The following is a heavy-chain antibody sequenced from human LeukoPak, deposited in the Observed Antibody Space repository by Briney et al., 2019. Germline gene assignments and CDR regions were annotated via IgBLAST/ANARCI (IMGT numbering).Heavy chain of an antibody. CDR3: AKDLTSGDGRWEFHA. J-gene: IGHJ5*02. Sequence: GGSLRLSCAASGFTFSNFAMAWVRQAPGRGLDWVSGIYAGGHVVTYPDSVKGRFTISRDNSKNTLYLQMNDLRVEDTAVYYCAKDLTSGDGRWEFHAWGQGTLVTVTS. D-gene: IGHD2-21*02. CDR1: GFTFSNFA. V-gene: IGHV3-23*03. CDR2: IYAGGHVV.